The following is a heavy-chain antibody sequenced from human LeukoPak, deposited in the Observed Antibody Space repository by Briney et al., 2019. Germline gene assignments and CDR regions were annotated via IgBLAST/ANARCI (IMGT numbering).Heavy chain of an antibody. CDR2: IYYSGST. V-gene: IGHV4-39*01. J-gene: IGHJ2*01. CDR1: GGSISSSSYY. Sequence: SETLSLTCTVSGGSISSSSYYWGWIRQPPGKGLEWIGSIYYSGSTYYNPSLKSRVTISVDTSKNQFSLKLSSVTAADTAVYYCARRDISRSLLWFGEPHPGWYFDLWGRGTLVTVSS. CDR3: ARRDISRSLLWFGEPHPGWYFDL. D-gene: IGHD3-10*01.